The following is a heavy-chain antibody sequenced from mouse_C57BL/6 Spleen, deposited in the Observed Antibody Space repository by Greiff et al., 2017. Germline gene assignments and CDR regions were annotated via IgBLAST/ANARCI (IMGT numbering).Heavy chain of an antibody. Sequence: VQLQQSGAELARPGASVKMSCKASGYTFTSYTMHWVKQRPGQGLEWIGYINPSSGYTKYNQKFKDKATLTADKSSSTAYMQLSSLTSEDSAVYYCAQTAQDPYVGYWGQGTTLTVSS. J-gene: IGHJ2*01. CDR1: GYTFTSYT. CDR3: AQTAQDPYVGY. CDR2: INPSSGYT. V-gene: IGHV1-4*01. D-gene: IGHD3-2*02.